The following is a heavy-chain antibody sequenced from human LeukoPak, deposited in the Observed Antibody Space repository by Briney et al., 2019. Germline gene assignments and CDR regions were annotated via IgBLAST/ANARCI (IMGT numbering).Heavy chain of an antibody. J-gene: IGHJ4*02. CDR3: ARGGSIVVVVAAILDY. V-gene: IGHV1-46*01. CDR1: GYTFTSYY. D-gene: IGHD2-15*01. CDR2: INPSGGST. Sequence: AXVKVSCKASGYTFTSYYMHWVRQAPGQGLEWMGIINPSGGSTSYAQKFQGRVTMTRDTSTSTVYMELSSLRSEDTAVYYCARGGSIVVVVAAILDYWGQGTLVTVSS.